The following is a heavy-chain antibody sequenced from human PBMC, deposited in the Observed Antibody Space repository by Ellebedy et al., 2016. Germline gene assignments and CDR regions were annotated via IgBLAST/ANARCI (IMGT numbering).Heavy chain of an antibody. D-gene: IGHD1-26*01. CDR3: ARATWELLTADAFDI. V-gene: IGHV4-39*07. J-gene: IGHJ3*02. Sequence: SETLSLTCSVSGGSISSSSYYWGWIRQPPGKGLEWIGSIYYSGSTYYNPSLKSRVTISVDTSKNQFSLKLSSVTAADTAVYYCARATWELLTADAFDIWGQGTMVTVSS. CDR2: IYYSGST. CDR1: GGSISSSSYY.